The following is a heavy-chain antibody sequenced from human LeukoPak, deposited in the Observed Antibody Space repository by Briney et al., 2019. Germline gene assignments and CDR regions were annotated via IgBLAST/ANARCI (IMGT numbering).Heavy chain of an antibody. CDR3: ARLGYCSGGSCFWGTNYFDY. D-gene: IGHD2-15*01. CDR1: GGSISSGSYY. Sequence: SETLSLTCTVFGGSISSGSYYWSWIRQPAGKGLEWIGRVYTSGSTNYNPSLKSRVTISVDTSKNQFSLKLSSVTAADTAVYYCARLGYCSGGSCFWGTNYFDYWGQGTLVTVSS. V-gene: IGHV4-61*02. J-gene: IGHJ4*02. CDR2: VYTSGST.